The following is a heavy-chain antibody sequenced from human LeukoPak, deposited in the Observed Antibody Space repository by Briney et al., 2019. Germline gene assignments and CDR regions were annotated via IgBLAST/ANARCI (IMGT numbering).Heavy chain of an antibody. V-gene: IGHV5-51*01. CDR2: IYPSDSDT. J-gene: IGHJ4*02. Sequence: GESLKISCQGSGYSFTDQWIGWVRQMSGKGLEFMGIIYPSDSDTIYSPSFQGQVTISADKSLSTAYLQWRSLKASDTAIYYCARSQRLVPGDFDFWGQGTQVTVSS. CDR3: ARSQRLVPGDFDF. CDR1: GYSFTDQW. D-gene: IGHD3-9*01.